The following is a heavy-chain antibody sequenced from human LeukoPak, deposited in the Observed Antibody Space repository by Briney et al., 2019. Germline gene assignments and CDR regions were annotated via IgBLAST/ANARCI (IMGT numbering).Heavy chain of an antibody. V-gene: IGHV4-59*12. J-gene: IGHJ5*02. CDR1: GGSIRSYY. CDR3: ARELWFANAPGSWLDP. D-gene: IGHD3-10*01. CDR2: VSYSGST. Sequence: PSATLSLTCTVSGGSIRSYYWSWIRQPPGKGLEWIGYVSYSGSTNYNPSLRSRVTISVDTTKNQFSLKLSSVTAADTAVYYCARELWFANAPGSWLDPWGQGTLVTVSS.